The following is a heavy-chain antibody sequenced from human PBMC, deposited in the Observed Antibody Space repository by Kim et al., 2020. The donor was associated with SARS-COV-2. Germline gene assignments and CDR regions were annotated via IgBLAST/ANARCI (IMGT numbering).Heavy chain of an antibody. J-gene: IGHJ5*02. D-gene: IGHD3-16*01. Sequence: YIPALKSRVTISVDTSKNLFSRKRSSVTAADTAVYYCATRRWFGGVLPAWGQGTLVTVSS. V-gene: IGHV4-34*01. CDR3: ATRRWFGGVLPA.